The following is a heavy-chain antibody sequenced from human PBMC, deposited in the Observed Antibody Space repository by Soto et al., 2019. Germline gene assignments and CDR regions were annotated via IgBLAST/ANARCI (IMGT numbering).Heavy chain of an antibody. CDR3: ARSLFTIFGVVIPYYYYGMDV. Sequence: PSETLSLTCTVSGGSISSGGYYWGWIRQHPGKGLEWIGYIYYSGSTYYNPSLKSRVTISVDTSKNQFSLKLSSVTAADTAVYYCARSLFTIFGVVIPYYYYGMDVWGQGTTVTVPS. CDR1: GGSISSGGYY. J-gene: IGHJ6*02. D-gene: IGHD3-3*01. V-gene: IGHV4-31*03. CDR2: IYYSGST.